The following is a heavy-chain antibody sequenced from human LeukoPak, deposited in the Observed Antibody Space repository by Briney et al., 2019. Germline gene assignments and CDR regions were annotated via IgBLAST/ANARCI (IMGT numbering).Heavy chain of an antibody. V-gene: IGHV4-38-2*02. Sequence: PSETLSLTCTVSGYSISSGYYWGWIRQPPGKGLEWIGSIYHSGSTYYNPSPKSRVTISVDTSKNQFSLKLSSVTAADTAVYYCARDADFHFDYWGQGTLVTVSS. CDR3: ARDADFHFDY. CDR1: GYSISSGYY. CDR2: IYHSGST. J-gene: IGHJ4*02.